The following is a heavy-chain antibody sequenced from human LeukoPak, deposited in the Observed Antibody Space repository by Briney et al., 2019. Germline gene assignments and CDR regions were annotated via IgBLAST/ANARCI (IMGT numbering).Heavy chain of an antibody. CDR3: ARDSGYDYAAFNY. Sequence: PGGSLRLSCAASGFTFSSCSMNWVRQAPGKGLEWVSSISSSSSYIYYADSVKGRFTISRDNAKNSLYLQMNSLRAEDTAVYYCARDSGYDYAAFNYWGQGTLVTVSS. J-gene: IGHJ4*02. V-gene: IGHV3-21*01. D-gene: IGHD5-12*01. CDR1: GFTFSSCS. CDR2: ISSSSSYI.